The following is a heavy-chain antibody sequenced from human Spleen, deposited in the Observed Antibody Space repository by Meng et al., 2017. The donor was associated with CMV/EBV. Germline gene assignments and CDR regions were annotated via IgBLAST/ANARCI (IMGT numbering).Heavy chain of an antibody. J-gene: IGHJ4*02. CDR2: INQRGSN. CDR3: ARRGTSYTSGSSSSGHIDY. Sequence: SFSDYYWSWVRQSPGKGLEWIGEINQRGSNKYNPSVESRIAISVDTSKNKFSLKMPSVTAADTAVYYCARRGTSYTSGSSSSGHIDYWGQGTLVTVSS. D-gene: IGHD2-15*01. CDR1: SFSDYY. V-gene: IGHV4-34*01.